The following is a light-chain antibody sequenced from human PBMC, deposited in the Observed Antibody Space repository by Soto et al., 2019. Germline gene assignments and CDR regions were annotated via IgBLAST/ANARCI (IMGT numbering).Light chain of an antibody. Sequence: QSVLTQPPSTSGTPGQRVTISCSGSSSNIGSKTLNWFRQVPGTAPKLLISNDNQRPSGVPDRFSGSKSGTSASLAISGLQSEDEADYYCATWDVSLNGRVFGGGTKVTVL. J-gene: IGLJ3*02. CDR1: SSNIGSKT. V-gene: IGLV1-44*01. CDR2: NDN. CDR3: ATWDVSLNGRV.